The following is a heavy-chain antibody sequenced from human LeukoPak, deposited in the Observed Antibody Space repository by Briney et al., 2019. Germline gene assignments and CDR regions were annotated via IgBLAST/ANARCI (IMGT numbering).Heavy chain of an antibody. CDR2: ISPTGSTT. D-gene: IGHD6-13*01. CDR3: ARGPSSNWSGLDF. V-gene: IGHV3-74*01. CDR1: GFSFSGHW. Sequence: GGSLRLSCAASGFSFSGHWMHWARQLPGKGLVWVSRISPTGSTTSYADSVKGRFTASRDNAKNTLYLQVNNLRAEDTAVYYCARGPSSNWSGLDFWGQGTLLTVSS. J-gene: IGHJ4*02.